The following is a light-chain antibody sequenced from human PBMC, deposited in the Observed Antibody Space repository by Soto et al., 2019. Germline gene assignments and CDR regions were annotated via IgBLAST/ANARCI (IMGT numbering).Light chain of an antibody. Sequence: DIVMTQSPDSLAVSLGERATINCKSSQSVLDKKDQLAWYQQKPGQPPKLLIYWASTRESGVPARFSGSGSGTDFTLTISSLQAEDVAVYYCQQYYSVPVTFGGGTKVEIK. CDR3: QQYYSVPVT. CDR2: WAS. CDR1: QSVLDKKDQ. J-gene: IGKJ4*01. V-gene: IGKV4-1*01.